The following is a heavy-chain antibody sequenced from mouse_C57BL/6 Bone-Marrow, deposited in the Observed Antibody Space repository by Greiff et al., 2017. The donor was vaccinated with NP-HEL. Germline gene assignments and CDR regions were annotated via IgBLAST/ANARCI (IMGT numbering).Heavy chain of an antibody. J-gene: IGHJ2*01. D-gene: IGHD2-2*01. Sequence: QVQLQQSGAELVKPGASVKLSCKASGYTFTEYTIHWVKQRSGQGLEWIGWFYPGSGSIKYNEKFKDKATLTADKSSSTVYMELSRLTSEDSAVYFCARHEVLSTMVTTGGYYFDYWGQGTTLTVSS. CDR1: GYTFTEYT. CDR2: FYPGSGSI. CDR3: ARHEVLSTMVTTGGYYFDY. V-gene: IGHV1-62-2*01.